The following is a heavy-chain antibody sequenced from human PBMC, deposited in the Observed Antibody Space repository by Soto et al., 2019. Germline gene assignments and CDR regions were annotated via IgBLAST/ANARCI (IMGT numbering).Heavy chain of an antibody. Sequence: PSETLSLTXSVSGYSISSRDYWCSVRQAPGKGLEWRGSVYHNATMFHSPSFHSQVTISVDTPKNQFSLTLRSVTAAGTAVYYCAALWFVQFAFNYWGHGILVTVSS. CDR3: AALWFVQFAFNY. CDR1: GYSISSRDY. J-gene: IGHJ4*01. D-gene: IGHD3-10*01. CDR2: VYHNATM. V-gene: IGHV4-38-2*02.